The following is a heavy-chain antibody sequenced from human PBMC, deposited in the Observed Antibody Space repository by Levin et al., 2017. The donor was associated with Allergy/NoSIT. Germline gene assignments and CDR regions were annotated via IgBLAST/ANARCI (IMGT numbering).Heavy chain of an antibody. CDR2: IYYSGST. J-gene: IGHJ4*02. V-gene: IGHV4-59*08. Sequence: SQTLSLTCTVSGGSISRYYWSWIRQPPGKGLEWIGYIYYSGSTNYNPSLKTRVTISVDTSKNQFSLKLSSVTAADTAVYYCARLPRGYGGNFHHWGQGTLVTVSS. CDR3: ARLPRGYGGNFHH. CDR1: GGSISRYY. D-gene: IGHD4-23*01.